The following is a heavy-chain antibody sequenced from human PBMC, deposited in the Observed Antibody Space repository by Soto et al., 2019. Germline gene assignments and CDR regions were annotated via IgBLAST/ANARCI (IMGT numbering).Heavy chain of an antibody. D-gene: IGHD6-19*01. CDR1: GFTFDDYA. Sequence: EVQLVESGGGLVQPGRSLRLSCAASGFTFDDYAMHWVRQAPGKGLEWVSGISWNSGSIGYADSVKGRFTISRDNAKNSLYLQMNSLRAEDTALYYCAKDKGAGGYSSGWYGFDYWGQGTLVTVSS. CDR2: ISWNSGSI. J-gene: IGHJ4*02. V-gene: IGHV3-9*01. CDR3: AKDKGAGGYSSGWYGFDY.